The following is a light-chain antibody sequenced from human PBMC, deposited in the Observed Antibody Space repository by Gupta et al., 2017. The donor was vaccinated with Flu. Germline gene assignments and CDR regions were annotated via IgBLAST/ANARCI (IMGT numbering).Light chain of an antibody. CDR1: SLRSYY. V-gene: IGLV3-19*01. J-gene: IGLJ2*01. CDR2: GKN. Sequence: SSELTQSPAVSVALGQTFRSTCQGDSLRSYYASWYQQKPGPAPLLVIYGKNNRTSGIPDRFSASSSGRTASLTITGAQAEDEADYYCNSRDSSGQLVVFAGGTKLTVL. CDR3: NSRDSSGQLVV.